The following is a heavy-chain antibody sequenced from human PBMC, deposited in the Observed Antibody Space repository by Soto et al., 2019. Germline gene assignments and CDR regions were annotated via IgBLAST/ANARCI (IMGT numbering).Heavy chain of an antibody. V-gene: IGHV1-69*01. D-gene: IGHD1-26*01. CDR2: IIPIFGTA. CDR1: GGTFSSYA. CDR3: ARSANSGSYYSRYYGMDV. Sequence: QVQLVQSGAEVKKPGSSVKVSCKASGGTFSSYAISWVRQAPGQGLEWMGGIIPIFGTANYAQKFQGRVTITADESTSTGYMELSSLRSEDTAVYYCARSANSGSYYSRYYGMDVWGQGTTVTVSS. J-gene: IGHJ6*02.